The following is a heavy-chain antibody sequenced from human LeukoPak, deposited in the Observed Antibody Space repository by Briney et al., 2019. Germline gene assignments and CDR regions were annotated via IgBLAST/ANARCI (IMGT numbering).Heavy chain of an antibody. CDR2: MNPNSANT. V-gene: IGHV1-8*01. J-gene: IGHJ4*02. D-gene: IGHD3-10*01. CDR1: GYTFTSYD. CDR3: ARGNPLYSSGSYQISY. Sequence: GASVKVSCKASGYTFTSYDINWVRQATGQGLEWMGWMNPNSANTGYAQKFQGRVTMTRNTSISTAYMELSSLRSEDTAVYYCARGNPLYSSGSYQISYWGQGTLVTVSS.